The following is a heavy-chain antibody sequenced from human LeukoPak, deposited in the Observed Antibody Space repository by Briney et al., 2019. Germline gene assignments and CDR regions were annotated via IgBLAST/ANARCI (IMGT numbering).Heavy chain of an antibody. Sequence: SETLSLTCAVYGGSFSGYYWSWIRQPPGKGLEWIGEIIHSGSTNYNPSLKSRVTISVDTSKNQFSLKLSSVAAADTAVYYCARVSSVVGIAVAVDGGFDYWGQGTLVTVSS. CDR3: ARVSSVVGIAVAVDGGFDY. V-gene: IGHV4-34*12. CDR2: IIHSGST. CDR1: GGSFSGYY. J-gene: IGHJ4*02. D-gene: IGHD6-19*01.